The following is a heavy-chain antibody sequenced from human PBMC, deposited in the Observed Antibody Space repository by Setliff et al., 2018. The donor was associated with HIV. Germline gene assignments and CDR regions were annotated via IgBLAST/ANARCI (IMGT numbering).Heavy chain of an antibody. D-gene: IGHD1-26*01. CDR3: ARDRHFSGSFF. J-gene: IGHJ4*02. Sequence: GASVKVSCKASGYTFTTYDINWVRQAPGQGLEWMGWINPNSGDTNYAQNFQGRVTMTRDTSISTAYMELRRLRYDDTAVYYCARDRHFSGSFFWGQGTLVTVSS. V-gene: IGHV1-2*02. CDR1: GYTFTTYD. CDR2: INPNSGDT.